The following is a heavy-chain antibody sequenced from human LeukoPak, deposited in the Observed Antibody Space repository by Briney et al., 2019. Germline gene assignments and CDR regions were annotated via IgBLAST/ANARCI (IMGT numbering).Heavy chain of an antibody. J-gene: IGHJ4*02. V-gene: IGHV1-69*13. CDR1: GGTFSRSA. CDR3: ARDASIHDSSSYYFLW. CDR2: IIPMFRTA. Sequence: SVKVSCKASGGTFSRSAVNWVRQAPGQGLEWMGGIIPMFRTANYAQKFKGRVTITADESTSTAYMELNSLRSEDTAVYYCARDASIHDSSSYYFLWWGQGTLVTVSS. D-gene: IGHD3-22*01.